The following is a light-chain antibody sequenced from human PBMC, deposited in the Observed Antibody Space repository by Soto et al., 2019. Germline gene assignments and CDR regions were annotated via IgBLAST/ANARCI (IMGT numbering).Light chain of an antibody. J-gene: IGKJ2*03. CDR1: QSIDRW. Sequence: DIQLTQSPSTLSASVGDRVTLTCRASQSIDRWLAWYQQKVGKAPELLIHDASSLESGVPSRFSGSGSGTEFTLTINSLQPDDFATYYCQQYNHYHSFGQGTKLEIK. CDR3: QQYNHYHS. CDR2: DAS. V-gene: IGKV1-5*01.